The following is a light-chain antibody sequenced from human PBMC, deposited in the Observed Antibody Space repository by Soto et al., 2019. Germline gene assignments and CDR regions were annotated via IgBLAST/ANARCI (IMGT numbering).Light chain of an antibody. CDR1: QSISSW. V-gene: IGKV1-5*03. Sequence: IPVNKSPPILSHSLSPRVTITCLASQSISSWLAWYQQKPGKAPKILIYKASSLESGVPSRFSGSGSGTEFTLTISSLQPDDFATYYCQHYNINPEAFAQGTIVDIK. J-gene: IGKJ1*01. CDR2: KAS. CDR3: QHYNINPEA.